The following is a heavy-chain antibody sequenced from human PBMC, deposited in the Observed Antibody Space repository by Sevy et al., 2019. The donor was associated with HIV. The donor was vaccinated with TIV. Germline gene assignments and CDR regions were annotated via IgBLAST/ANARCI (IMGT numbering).Heavy chain of an antibody. D-gene: IGHD3-3*01. CDR3: AKVSVDILRILEDLPSPYYFDY. CDR2: INSRGSGT. CDR1: GFTFSNYA. J-gene: IGHJ4*02. Sequence: GGSLRLSCAGSGFTFSNYAMSWVRQAPGRGLEWVSGINSRGSGTYFADSVKGRFTISRDNAKNTLYLQMNSLRAEDTAIYYCAKVSVDILRILEDLPSPYYFDYWGQGALVTVSS. V-gene: IGHV3-23*01.